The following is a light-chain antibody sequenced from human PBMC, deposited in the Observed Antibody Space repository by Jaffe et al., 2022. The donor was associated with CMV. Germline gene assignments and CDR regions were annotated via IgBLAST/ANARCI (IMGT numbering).Light chain of an antibody. CDR2: GAS. V-gene: IGKV3-20*01. CDR3: QQYATTPFT. CDR1: QSVKNNY. J-gene: IGKJ3*01. Sequence: EIVLTQSPGSLSLSPGARATLSCRASQSVKNNYLAWYQQKPGQAPRLLIYGASTRATGIPDRFRGSGSGTGFSLTISRLEAEDFAVYYCQQYATTPFTFGPGTKVEI.